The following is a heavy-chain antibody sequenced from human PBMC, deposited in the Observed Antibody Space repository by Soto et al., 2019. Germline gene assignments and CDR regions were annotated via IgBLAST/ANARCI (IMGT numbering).Heavy chain of an antibody. Sequence: QLQLQESGPGLVKPSETLSLTCTVSGGSISSSSYYWGWIRQPPGKGLEWIGSIYYSGSTYYNPSLKSRVTISVDTSKNQFSLKLSSVTAADTAVYYCARGGTYYDYFWGSSYYYYYYMDVCGKGTTVTVSS. V-gene: IGHV4-39*01. J-gene: IGHJ6*03. D-gene: IGHD3-16*01. CDR2: IYYSGST. CDR3: ARGGTYYDYFWGSSYYYYYYMDV. CDR1: GGSISSSSYY.